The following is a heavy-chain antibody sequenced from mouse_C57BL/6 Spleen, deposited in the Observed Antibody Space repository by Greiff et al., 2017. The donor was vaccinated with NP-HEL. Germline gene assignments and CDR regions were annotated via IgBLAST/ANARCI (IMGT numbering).Heavy chain of an antibody. CDR2: IDPEDGET. J-gene: IGHJ2*01. Sequence: VQLQQSGAELVKPGASVKLSCTASGFNIKDYYMHWVKQRTEQGLEWIGRIDPEDGETKYAPKFQGKATITEDTSSNTSYLQLSSLTSEYTAFYYSAISSLPFDYWGQGTTLTVSS. CDR1: GFNIKDYY. CDR3: AISSLPFDY. V-gene: IGHV14-2*01.